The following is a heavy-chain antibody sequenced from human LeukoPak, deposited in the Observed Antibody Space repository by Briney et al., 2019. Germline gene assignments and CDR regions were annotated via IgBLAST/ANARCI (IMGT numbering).Heavy chain of an antibody. V-gene: IGHV1-46*01. J-gene: IGHJ4*02. Sequence: ASVKVSCKASGYTYTSYYMHWVRQAPGQALEWMGIINPSGGSTSYAQKFQGRVTMTRDTSTSTVYMELSSLRSEDTAVYYCATDTPNDSNHYYPNPIDYWGQGTLVTVSS. CDR1: GYTYTSYY. CDR3: ATDTPNDSNHYYPNPIDY. D-gene: IGHD1-1*01. CDR2: INPSGGST.